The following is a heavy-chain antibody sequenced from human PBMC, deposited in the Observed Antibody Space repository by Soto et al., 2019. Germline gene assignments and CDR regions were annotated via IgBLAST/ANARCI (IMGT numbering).Heavy chain of an antibody. Sequence: SETLSLTCTVSGGSISSYYWSWIRQPPGKGLEWIGYIYYSGSTNYNPSLKSRVTISVDTSKNQFSLKLSSVTAADTAVYYCARAITMVRGVITSYYYGMDVWDQGTTVTVSS. J-gene: IGHJ6*02. D-gene: IGHD3-10*01. CDR3: ARAITMVRGVITSYYYGMDV. CDR1: GGSISSYY. CDR2: IYYSGST. V-gene: IGHV4-59*01.